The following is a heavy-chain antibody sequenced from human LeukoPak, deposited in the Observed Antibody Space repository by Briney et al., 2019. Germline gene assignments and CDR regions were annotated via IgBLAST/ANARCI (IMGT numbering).Heavy chain of an antibody. J-gene: IGHJ5*02. Sequence: ASVKVSCKASGYTFTGYYMHWVRQATGQGLQWMGWMNPNSDNTAYAQKFQGRVSMTWNTSISTAYMELSSLRSEDTAVYYCARGVPYGDYVAFWFDPWGQGTLVTVSS. CDR3: ARGVPYGDYVAFWFDP. CDR2: MNPNSDNT. CDR1: GYTFTGYY. D-gene: IGHD4-17*01. V-gene: IGHV1-8*02.